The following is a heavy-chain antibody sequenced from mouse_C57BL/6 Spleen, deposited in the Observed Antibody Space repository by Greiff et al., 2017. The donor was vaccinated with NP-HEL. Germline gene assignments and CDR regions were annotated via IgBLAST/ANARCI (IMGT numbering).Heavy chain of an antibody. Sequence: EVKLMESGGDLVKPGGSLKLSCAASGFTFSSYGMSWVRQTPDKRLEWVATISSGGSYTYYPDSVKGRFTISRANAKNTLYLQMSSLKSEDTAMYYCARREGYGNYWYFDVWGTGTTVTVSS. CDR1: GFTFSSYG. D-gene: IGHD2-1*01. V-gene: IGHV5-6*02. CDR2: ISSGGSYT. J-gene: IGHJ1*03. CDR3: ARREGYGNYWYFDV.